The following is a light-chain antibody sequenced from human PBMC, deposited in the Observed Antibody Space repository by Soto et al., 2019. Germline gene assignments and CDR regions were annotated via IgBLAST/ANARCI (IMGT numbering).Light chain of an antibody. Sequence: DIVMTQSPLSLPVTPGEPASMSCRSSQSLLHSNGKTSLDWYLQNPGQSPQLLIFSAAKRASGVPDRVSASGSGTDFTLKINRVEAEDVGVYYCMQTLQTPGTFGQGTKLDIK. V-gene: IGKV2-28*01. J-gene: IGKJ1*01. CDR3: MQTLQTPGT. CDR1: QSLLHSNGKTS. CDR2: SAA.